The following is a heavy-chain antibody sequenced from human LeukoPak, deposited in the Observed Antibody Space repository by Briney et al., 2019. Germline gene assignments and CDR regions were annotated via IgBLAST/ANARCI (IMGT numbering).Heavy chain of an antibody. D-gene: IGHD3-3*01. CDR2: IYYSGST. V-gene: IGHV4-59*01. J-gene: IGHJ3*02. CDR3: ARSYDFWSGYDAFDI. Sequence: PSETLSLTCTVSGGSISSYYWSWLRQPPGKGLEWVGYIYYSGSTNYNPSLKSRVTISVDTSKNQFSLKLSSVTAADTAVYYCARSYDFWSGYDAFDIWGQGTMVTVSS. CDR1: GGSISSYY.